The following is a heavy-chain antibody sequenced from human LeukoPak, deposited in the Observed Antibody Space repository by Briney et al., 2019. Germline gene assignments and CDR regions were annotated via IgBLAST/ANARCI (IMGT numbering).Heavy chain of an antibody. CDR2: IYYSGST. Sequence: NPSETLSLTCTVSGGSISSSSYCWGWIRQPPGKGLEWIGSIYYSGSTYYNPSLKSRVTISVDTSKNQFSLKLSSVTAADTAVYYCARRTNVGDSSGYYYYDYFDYWGQGTLVTVSS. D-gene: IGHD3-22*01. CDR3: ARRTNVGDSSGYYYYDYFDY. J-gene: IGHJ4*02. V-gene: IGHV4-39*01. CDR1: GGSISSSSYC.